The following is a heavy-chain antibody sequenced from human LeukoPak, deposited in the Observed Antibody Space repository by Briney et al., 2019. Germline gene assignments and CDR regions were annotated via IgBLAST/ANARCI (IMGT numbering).Heavy chain of an antibody. CDR2: IRGNGDT. V-gene: IGHV3-23*01. D-gene: IGHD5-12*01. CDR3: AREQSGYEGLDY. J-gene: IGHJ4*02. Sequence: GGSLRLSCAASGFSFSSNAMSWVRQAPARGLEWVSSIRGNGDTFYADSVKGRFTLSRDDSRNTVYLHLNNLRVEDSAVYYCAREQSGYEGLDYWGQGTLVTVSS. CDR1: GFSFSSNA.